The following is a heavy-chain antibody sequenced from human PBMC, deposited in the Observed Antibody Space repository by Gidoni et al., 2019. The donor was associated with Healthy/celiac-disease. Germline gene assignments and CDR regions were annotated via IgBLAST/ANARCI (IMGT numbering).Heavy chain of an antibody. CDR3: AREPRSGSFFDY. CDR2: ISSSGSTI. D-gene: IGHD3-10*01. J-gene: IGHJ4*02. V-gene: IGHV3-48*03. CDR1: GFTFSSYE. Sequence: GQLVEAGGGVVQPGGYRRLSGAASGFTFSSYEMNGVSQAPGKGLEWVSSISSSGSTIYYADSVKGRFTISRDNAKNSLSLQMNRLRAEDTAVYYCAREPRSGSFFDYWGQGTLVTVSS.